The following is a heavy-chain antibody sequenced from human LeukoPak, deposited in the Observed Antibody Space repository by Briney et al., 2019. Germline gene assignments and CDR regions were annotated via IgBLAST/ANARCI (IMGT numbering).Heavy chain of an antibody. Sequence: GGSLGLSCAASGFTFSHYWMTWVRQAPGKGLEWVANMKEDGSQETYVDSVKGRFTISRDNAKNSLYLQMNNVRAEDTAVYYCARYSYKHDCWGQGTLVTVSS. J-gene: IGHJ4*02. D-gene: IGHD2-15*01. CDR2: MKEDGSQE. V-gene: IGHV3-7*01. CDR3: ARYSYKHDC. CDR1: GFTFSHYW.